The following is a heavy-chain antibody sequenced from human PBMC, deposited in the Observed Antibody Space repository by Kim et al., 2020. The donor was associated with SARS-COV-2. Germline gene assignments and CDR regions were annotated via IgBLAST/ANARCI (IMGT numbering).Heavy chain of an antibody. D-gene: IGHD3-22*01. J-gene: IGHJ4*02. V-gene: IGHV1-18*01. CDR3: ARTPHDSSGYTDY. Sequence: FAQEVQGRVTRTTDTSQSTAYMELRNLGSDDTAVYYCARTPHDSSGYTDYWGQGTLVTVSS.